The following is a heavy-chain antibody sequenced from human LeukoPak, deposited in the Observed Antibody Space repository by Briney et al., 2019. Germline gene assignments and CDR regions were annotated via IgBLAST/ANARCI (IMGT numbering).Heavy chain of an antibody. D-gene: IGHD1-26*01. CDR1: GYIFSNCY. CDR2: IYPGGSDI. CDR3: ASRTGSYYPFDS. Sequence: GESLKISCKGSGYIFSNCYIDWVRQMPGKGLEWMGVIYPGGSDIRYSPSFQGQVTISADKSIDTAYLQWSSLKASDSAMYYCASRTGSYYPFDSWGQGTLVTVSS. V-gene: IGHV5-51*01. J-gene: IGHJ4*02.